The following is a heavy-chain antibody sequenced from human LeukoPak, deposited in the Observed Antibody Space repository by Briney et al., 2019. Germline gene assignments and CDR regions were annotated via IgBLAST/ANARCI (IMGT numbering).Heavy chain of an antibody. D-gene: IGHD1-1*01. V-gene: IGHV3-30-3*01. J-gene: IGHJ4*02. CDR2: LSYGGSNK. CDR3: ARDRSGPGYHFDY. Sequence: PGGALRPSCAASGFPFESYTIHRVRPAPGKGVGWVALLSYGGSNKYYIDSVKGRFTISRDNSKNTLYLQMNSLRPEDTAVYYCARDRSGPGYHFDYWGQGTLVTVSS. CDR1: GFPFESYT.